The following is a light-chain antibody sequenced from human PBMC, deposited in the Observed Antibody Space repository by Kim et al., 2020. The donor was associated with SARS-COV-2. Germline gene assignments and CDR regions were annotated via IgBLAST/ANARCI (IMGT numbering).Light chain of an antibody. J-gene: IGLJ3*02. CDR3: SSFTDSGAWV. CDR1: SSDVGAYNH. V-gene: IGLV2-14*03. Sequence: GQSITISCTGTSSDVGAYNHVSWYQQHPGKAPQLLICDVTKRPSGVSSRFSGSKSGNTASLTISGLQAEDEAHYSCSSFTDSGAWVFGGGTKLTVL. CDR2: DVT.